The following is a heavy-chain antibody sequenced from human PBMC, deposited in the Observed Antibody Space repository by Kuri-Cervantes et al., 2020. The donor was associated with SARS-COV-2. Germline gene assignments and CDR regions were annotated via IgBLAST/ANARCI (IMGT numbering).Heavy chain of an antibody. CDR3: ARDSHLKSGSGSPDY. Sequence: GGSLRLSCAASGFTFNNYFMHRVRQAPGKGLVWVSRINPDGSYTNNADSVKGRFTLSRDNAKNMLFLQMNSLRAEDTAVYYCARDSHLKSGSGSPDYWGQGTLVTVSS. J-gene: IGHJ4*02. CDR1: GFTFNNYF. CDR2: INPDGSYT. D-gene: IGHD5-12*01. V-gene: IGHV3-74*01.